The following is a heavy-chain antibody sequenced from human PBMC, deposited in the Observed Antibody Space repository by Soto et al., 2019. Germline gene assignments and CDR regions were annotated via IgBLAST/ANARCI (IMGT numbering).Heavy chain of an antibody. V-gene: IGHV4-59*12. Sequence: SETLSLTCTVSGDSLTTYYWNWIRQPPGKGLEWIGFIYYSGSTSYNPSLKSRVTISLDTSNNQFSLKLSSVTAADTAVYYCAREAAPYYYGMDVWGQGTTVTVSS. CDR1: GDSLTTYY. D-gene: IGHD6-6*01. J-gene: IGHJ6*02. CDR2: IYYSGST. CDR3: AREAAPYYYGMDV.